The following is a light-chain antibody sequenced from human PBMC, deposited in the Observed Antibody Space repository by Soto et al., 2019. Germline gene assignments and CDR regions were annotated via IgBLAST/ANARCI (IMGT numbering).Light chain of an antibody. Sequence: DIQMTQSPSPLSASVGDRVTITCRASQSISSWLAWYQQNPGKAPKLLIYDASSLESAVPSRFSGSGSGTEFTLTISSLQPDDFATYYCQQYNSYSTFGQGTKVEIK. J-gene: IGKJ1*01. V-gene: IGKV1-5*01. CDR3: QQYNSYST. CDR2: DAS. CDR1: QSISSW.